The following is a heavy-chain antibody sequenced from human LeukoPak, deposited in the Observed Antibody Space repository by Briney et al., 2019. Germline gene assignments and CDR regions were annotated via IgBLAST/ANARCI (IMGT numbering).Heavy chain of an antibody. V-gene: IGHV3-7*01. CDR2: IKRDGSVK. CDR3: VRDLSPAYGGHYYDAFDF. J-gene: IGHJ3*01. Sequence: GGSLRLSCAASGFTFTTYWMAWVRQAPGKGLEWVANIKRDGSVKYYVDSVKDRFSISRDNAKNSLYLQMNSLRAEDTALYYCVRDLSPAYGGHYYDAFDFWGQGTMVTVSS. D-gene: IGHD4-23*01. CDR1: GFTFTTYW.